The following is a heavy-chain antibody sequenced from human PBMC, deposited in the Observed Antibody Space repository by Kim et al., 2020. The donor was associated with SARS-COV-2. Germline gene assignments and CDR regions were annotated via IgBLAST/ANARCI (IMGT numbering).Heavy chain of an antibody. V-gene: IGHV3-74*01. CDR2: INKDGTTT. D-gene: IGHD3-3*01. Sequence: GGSLRLSCAASGFTFSNFWMHWVRQVPGKGLVWVSRINKDGTTTNYADSVKGRFTISRDNARNTLYLHMNGLRAEDTAVYYCAGRRFDGSDFSDYWGQGTLVTVSS. J-gene: IGHJ4*02. CDR1: GFTFSNFW. CDR3: AGRRFDGSDFSDY.